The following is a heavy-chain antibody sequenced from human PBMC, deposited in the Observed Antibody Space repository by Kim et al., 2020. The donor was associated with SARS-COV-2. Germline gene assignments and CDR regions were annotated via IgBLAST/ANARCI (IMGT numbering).Heavy chain of an antibody. CDR3: GRAGTLGSSWRIYYFDY. Sequence: VWSLRLSCAASGFTFSIYWMHFFRQAPFNFLLFFSRINIYLIITSYSYSFNFRFTISRDNAKNTLYLQMNSLRAEDTAVYYCGRAGTLGSSWRIYYFDY. CDR1: GFTFSIYW. D-gene: IGHD6-13*01. J-gene: IGHJ4*01. V-gene: IGHV3-74*01. CDR2: INIYLIIT.